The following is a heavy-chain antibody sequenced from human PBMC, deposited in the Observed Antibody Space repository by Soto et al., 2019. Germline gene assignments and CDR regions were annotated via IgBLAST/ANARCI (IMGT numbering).Heavy chain of an antibody. CDR2: IYPGDSDT. CDR1: GYSFTSYW. Sequence: PGESLKISCKGSGYSFTSYWIGWVRQMPGKGLEWMGIIYPGDSDTRYSPSFQGQVTISADKSISTAYLQWSSLKASDTAMYYCASTSAPPSSIAARRGGFYYYYGMDVWGQGTTVTVSS. CDR3: ASTSAPPSSIAARRGGFYYYYGMDV. D-gene: IGHD6-6*01. V-gene: IGHV5-51*01. J-gene: IGHJ6*02.